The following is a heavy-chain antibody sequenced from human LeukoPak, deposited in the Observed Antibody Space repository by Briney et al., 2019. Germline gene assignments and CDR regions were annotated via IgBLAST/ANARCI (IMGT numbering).Heavy chain of an antibody. CDR3: ARDRGYSGYDWLFDY. CDR1: GFTVSSNY. CDR2: IYSGGST. J-gene: IGHJ4*02. D-gene: IGHD5-12*01. V-gene: IGHV3-66*01. Sequence: QPGGSLRLSCAASGFTVSSNYMSWVRQAPGKGLEWVSVIYSGGSTYYADSVKGRFTISRDNSKNTLYLQMNSLRAEDPAVYYCARDRGYSGYDWLFDYWGQGTLVTVSS.